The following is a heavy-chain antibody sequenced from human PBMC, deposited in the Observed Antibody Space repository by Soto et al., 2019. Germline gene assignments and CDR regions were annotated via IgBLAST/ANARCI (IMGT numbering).Heavy chain of an antibody. CDR2: IYYSGST. J-gene: IGHJ4*02. Sequence: QVQLQESGPGLVKPSETLSLTCTVSGGSISSYYWSWIRQPPGKGLEWIGYIYYSGSTNYNPSLKSRVTISVDTSKNQFSLKLSSVTAAYTAVYYCAMRHSSSFDYWGQGTLVTVSS. CDR1: GGSISSYY. D-gene: IGHD6-13*01. CDR3: AMRHSSSFDY. V-gene: IGHV4-59*08.